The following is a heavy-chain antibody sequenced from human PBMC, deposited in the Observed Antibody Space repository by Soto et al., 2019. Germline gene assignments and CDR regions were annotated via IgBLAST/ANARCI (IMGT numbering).Heavy chain of an antibody. CDR1: GYTFINYG. CDR3: ARWSAIVGGAEALDV. CDR2: LSAYNGDT. V-gene: IGHV1-18*01. Sequence: QVQLVQSGAEVKKPGASVRVSCKTSGYTFINYGITWVRQAPGQGLEWMGWLSAYNGDTSSSEKLQDRFTMTTDTSTNTVYMDLRSLTSDATAVYYCARWSAIVGGAEALDVWGQGTMVIGSS. D-gene: IGHD1-26*01. J-gene: IGHJ3*01.